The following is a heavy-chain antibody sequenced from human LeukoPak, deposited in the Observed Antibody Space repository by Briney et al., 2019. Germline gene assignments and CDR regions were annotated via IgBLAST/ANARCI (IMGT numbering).Heavy chain of an antibody. CDR3: ARAWQLGYCSSTSCYNCAFDI. CDR1: GFTFSSYS. V-gene: IGHV3-21*01. CDR2: ISSSSSYI. J-gene: IGHJ3*02. D-gene: IGHD2-2*02. Sequence: PGGSLRLSCAASGFTFSSYSMNWVRQAPGKGLEWVSSISSSSSYIYYADSVKGRFTISRDNAKNSLYLQMNSLRAEDTAVYYCARAWQLGYCSSTSCYNCAFDIWGQGTMVTVSS.